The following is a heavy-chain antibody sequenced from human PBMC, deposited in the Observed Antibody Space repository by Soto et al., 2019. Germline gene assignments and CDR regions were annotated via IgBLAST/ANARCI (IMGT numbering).Heavy chain of an antibody. CDR3: ARGQVRAVAGTAYYYYGMDV. Sequence: GSLRLSCAASGFTFSSYAMHWVRQAPGKGLEWVAVISYDGSNKYYADSVKGRFTISRDNSKNTLYLQMNSLRAEDTAVYYCARGQVRAVAGTAYYYYGMDVWGQGTTVTVSS. CDR1: GFTFSSYA. J-gene: IGHJ6*02. V-gene: IGHV3-30-3*01. CDR2: ISYDGSNK. D-gene: IGHD6-19*01.